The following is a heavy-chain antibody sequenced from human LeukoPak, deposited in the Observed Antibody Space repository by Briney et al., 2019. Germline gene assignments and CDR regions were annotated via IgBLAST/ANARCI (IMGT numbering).Heavy chain of an antibody. CDR2: IFYSGST. CDR1: GGSISSGGYY. Sequence: SETLSLTCTVSGGSISSGGYYWSWIRQSPGKGLEWIGYIFYSGSTNYNPSLKSRVTMSLDTSKNQFSLRLSSVTVADTAVYYCARDQLGDAFDIWGQGTMVTVSS. J-gene: IGHJ3*02. D-gene: IGHD3-16*01. V-gene: IGHV4-61*08. CDR3: ARDQLGDAFDI.